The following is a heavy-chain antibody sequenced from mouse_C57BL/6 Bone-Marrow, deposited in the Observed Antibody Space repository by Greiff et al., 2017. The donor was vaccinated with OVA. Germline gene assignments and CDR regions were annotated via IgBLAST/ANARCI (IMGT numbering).Heavy chain of an antibody. CDR2: ISGGGGNT. CDR3: ARRRDYDRGVYYFDY. V-gene: IGHV5-9*04. J-gene: IGHJ2*01. D-gene: IGHD2-4*01. Sequence: DVKLVESGGGLVKPGGSLKLSCAASGFTFSSYTMSWVRQTPEKRLEWVATISGGGGNTYYPDSVKGRFTISRDNAKNTLYLQMSRLRSEDTAVYYCARRRDYDRGVYYFDYWGQGTTLTVSS. CDR1: GFTFSSYT.